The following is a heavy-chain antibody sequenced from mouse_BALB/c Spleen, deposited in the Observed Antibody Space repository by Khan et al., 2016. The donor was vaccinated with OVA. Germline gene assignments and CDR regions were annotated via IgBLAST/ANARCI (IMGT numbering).Heavy chain of an antibody. CDR2: INTYTGEP. Sequence: VQLVESGPELKKPGETVKISCKASGYTFTNYGMNWVKQAPGKGLKWMGWINTYTGEPTYVDDFKGRFAFSLETSASTAYLQINNLKNEDMTTYFCARISSYWYSDVWGAGTTVTVSS. D-gene: IGHD6-2*01. CDR1: GYTFTNYG. J-gene: IGHJ1*01. V-gene: IGHV9-1*02. CDR3: ARISSYWYSDV.